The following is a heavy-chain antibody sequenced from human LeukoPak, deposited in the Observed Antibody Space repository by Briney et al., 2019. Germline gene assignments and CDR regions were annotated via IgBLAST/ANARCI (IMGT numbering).Heavy chain of an antibody. CDR2: IYSGGST. V-gene: IGHV3-66*01. CDR3: ARASPPWWLDY. Sequence: QPGGSLRLSCAASGFTVSSNYMSWVRQAPGKGLEWVSVIYSGGSTYYADSVKGRFTISRDNSKNTLYLQMNSLRAEDTAVYYCARASPPWWLDYWGQGTLVTVSS. CDR1: GFTVSSNY. D-gene: IGHD2-15*01. J-gene: IGHJ4*02.